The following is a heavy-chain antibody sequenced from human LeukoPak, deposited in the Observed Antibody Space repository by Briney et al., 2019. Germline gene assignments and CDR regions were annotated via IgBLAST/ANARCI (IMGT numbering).Heavy chain of an antibody. CDR2: MNTNSGNT. J-gene: IGHJ4*02. V-gene: IGHV1-8*01. Sequence: ASVKVSCKASGYPFTSYNINWVRQATGQGLEWMGWMNTNSGNTGYSQNFQGRVTMTRDTSINAAYMELSSLMSEDTAVYYCARGLPKAVFGVVIEDWGQGTLVTVSS. CDR1: GYPFTSYN. CDR3: ARGLPKAVFGVVIED. D-gene: IGHD3-3*01.